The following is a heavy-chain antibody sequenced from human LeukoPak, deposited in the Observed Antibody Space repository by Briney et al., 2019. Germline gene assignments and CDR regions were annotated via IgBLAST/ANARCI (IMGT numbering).Heavy chain of an antibody. V-gene: IGHV4-31*03. CDR3: ARAPAADSSGYLGYFDY. CDR1: GGSLSSGVYS. Sequence: PSEPLSPTCTFSGGSLSSGVYSWRWIPQHPGKGLGWIGYIYYSGSTYYNPSLKSRVTISVDTSKNQFSLKLSAVPAADTAVYYCARAPAADSSGYLGYFDYWGQGTLVTVSS. J-gene: IGHJ4*02. CDR2: IYYSGST. D-gene: IGHD3-22*01.